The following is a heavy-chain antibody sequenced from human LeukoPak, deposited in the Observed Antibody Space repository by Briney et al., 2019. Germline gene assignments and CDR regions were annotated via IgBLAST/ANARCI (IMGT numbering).Heavy chain of an antibody. J-gene: IGHJ4*02. D-gene: IGHD3-22*01. CDR1: GGTFSSYA. CDR2: IIPIFGTA. CDR3: ARDQDDYYDSSGYYWYFDY. Sequence: ASVKVSCKASGGTFSSYAISWVRQAPGQGLEWMGRIIPIFGTASYAQKFQGRVTITTDESTSTAYMELSSLRSEDTAVYYCARDQDDYYDSSGYYWYFDYWGQGTLVTVSS. V-gene: IGHV1-69*05.